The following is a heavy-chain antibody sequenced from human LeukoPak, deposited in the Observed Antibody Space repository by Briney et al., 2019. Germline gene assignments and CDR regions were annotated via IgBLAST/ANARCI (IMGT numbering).Heavy chain of an antibody. CDR2: ISGSGGST. J-gene: IGHJ4*02. CDR1: GFTFSSYA. CDR3: AKGVSSGYYGSPFDY. Sequence: GGSLRLSCAASGFTFSSYAMSWVRQAPGKGLEWVSAISGSGGSTYYADSVKGRFTISRDNSKNTLYLQMNSLRAEDTAVYYCAKGVSSGYYGSPFDYWGQGTLVTVSS. D-gene: IGHD3-22*01. V-gene: IGHV3-23*01.